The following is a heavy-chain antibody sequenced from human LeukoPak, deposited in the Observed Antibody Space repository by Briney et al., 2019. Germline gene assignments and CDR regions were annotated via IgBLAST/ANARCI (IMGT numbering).Heavy chain of an antibody. CDR2: SHNSGST. Sequence: SETLSLTCIVSGGSISRGSYYWNWIRQPAGKGLEWMGRSHNSGSTNYNPSLKSRVTISVDTSKNQFSLNLSSVTAADTAVYYCARQTFGVLYFDSWGPGTPVIVSS. V-gene: IGHV4-61*02. CDR1: GGSISRGSYY. D-gene: IGHD3-10*01. CDR3: ARQTFGVLYFDS. J-gene: IGHJ4*02.